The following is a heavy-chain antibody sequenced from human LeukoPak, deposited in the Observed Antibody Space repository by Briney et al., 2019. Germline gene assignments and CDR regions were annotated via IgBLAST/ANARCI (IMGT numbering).Heavy chain of an antibody. CDR3: ARDEGGSGWYRSYWYFDL. D-gene: IGHD6-19*01. CDR1: GFTFSSYS. J-gene: IGHJ2*01. V-gene: IGHV3-21*01. Sequence: GGSLRLSCAASGFTFSSYSMNWVRQAPGKGLEWVSSISSSSSYIYYADSVKGRLTISRDNAKNSLYLQMNSLRAEDTAVYYCARDEGGSGWYRSYWYFDLWGRGTLVTVSS. CDR2: ISSSSSYI.